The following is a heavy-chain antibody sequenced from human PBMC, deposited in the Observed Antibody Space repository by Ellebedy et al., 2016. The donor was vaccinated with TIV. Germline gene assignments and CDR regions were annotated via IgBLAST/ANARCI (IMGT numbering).Heavy chain of an antibody. CDR3: ARGGSSWSGGWFDP. J-gene: IGHJ5*02. D-gene: IGHD6-13*01. CDR1: GYTFTSYY. Sequence: ASVKVSXKASGYTFTSYYMHWVRQATGQGLEWMGWMNPNSGNTGYAQKFQGRVTMTRNTSISTAYMELSSLRSEDTAVYYCARGGSSWSGGWFDPWGQGTLVTVSS. CDR2: MNPNSGNT. V-gene: IGHV1-8*02.